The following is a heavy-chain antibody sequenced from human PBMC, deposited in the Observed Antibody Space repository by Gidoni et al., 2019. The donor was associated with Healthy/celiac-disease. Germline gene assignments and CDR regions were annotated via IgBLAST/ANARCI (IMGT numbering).Heavy chain of an antibody. CDR1: GGSISSGDYY. J-gene: IGHJ4*02. CDR3: ARGDDYGGNYLPYYFDY. Sequence: QVQLQESGPGLVKPSQTLSLTCTVSGGSISSGDYYWSWIRQPPGKGLEWIGYIYYSGSTYYNPSLKSRVTISVDTSKNQFSLKLSSVTAADTAVYYCARGDDYGGNYLPYYFDYWGQGTLVTVSS. D-gene: IGHD4-17*01. CDR2: IYYSGST. V-gene: IGHV4-30-4*01.